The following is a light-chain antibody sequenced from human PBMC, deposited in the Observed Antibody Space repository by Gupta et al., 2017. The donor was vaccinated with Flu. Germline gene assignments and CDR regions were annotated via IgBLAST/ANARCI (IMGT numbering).Light chain of an antibody. CDR3: CSYAGGYPHWV. CDR1: SSDVGGYNY. Sequence: QSALTQPRSVSGSPGQSVTISCTRTSSDVGGYNYVSWYQQHPGKAPKLMIYDVSKRPSGVPDRFSGSKSGNTASLTISGLQAEDEADYYCCSYAGGYPHWVFGGGTKLTVL. J-gene: IGLJ3*02. CDR2: DVS. V-gene: IGLV2-11*01.